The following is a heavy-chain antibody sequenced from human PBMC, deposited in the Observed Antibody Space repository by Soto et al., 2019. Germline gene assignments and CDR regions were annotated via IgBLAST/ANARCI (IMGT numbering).Heavy chain of an antibody. J-gene: IGHJ4*02. CDR3: ARGRSDDYVWGSYRPRVFDY. Sequence: LSLTCTVSGGSISSYYWSWIRQPPGKGLEWIGYIYYSGSTNYNPSLKSRVTISVDTSKNQFSLKLSSVTAADTAVYYCARGRSDDYVWGSYRPRVFDYWGQGTLVTVSS. D-gene: IGHD3-16*02. CDR1: GGSISSYY. CDR2: IYYSGST. V-gene: IGHV4-59*01.